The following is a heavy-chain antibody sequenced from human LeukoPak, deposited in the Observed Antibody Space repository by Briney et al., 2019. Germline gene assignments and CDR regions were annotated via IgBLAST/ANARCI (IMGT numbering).Heavy chain of an antibody. Sequence: SETLSLTCAVSGGSLSSSYWWTWVRQPPGKGLEWIGEIYHSGSTNYSPSLKSRVTISVDKSKNQFSLKLSSVTAADTAVYYCARRIDYYDSSAPKRYFQHWGQGTLVTVSS. J-gene: IGHJ1*01. CDR3: ARRIDYYDSSAPKRYFQH. CDR2: IYHSGST. CDR1: GGSLSSSYW. V-gene: IGHV4-4*02. D-gene: IGHD3-22*01.